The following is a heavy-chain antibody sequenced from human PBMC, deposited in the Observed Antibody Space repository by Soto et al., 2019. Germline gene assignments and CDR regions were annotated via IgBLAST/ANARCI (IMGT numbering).Heavy chain of an antibody. Sequence: QVQLQESGPGLVKPSGTLSLTCAVSGGSISRSNWWSWVHQPPGKGLEWSGELYHSGSTNYKPSRKSRVTISVDKYKNQFSLKLNSVTAAAPDVYYCARVAPPYYFDYWGQGTLVTVS. V-gene: IGHV4-4*02. CDR2: LYHSGST. J-gene: IGHJ4*02. CDR1: GGSISRSNW. D-gene: IGHD2-15*01. CDR3: ARVAPPYYFDY.